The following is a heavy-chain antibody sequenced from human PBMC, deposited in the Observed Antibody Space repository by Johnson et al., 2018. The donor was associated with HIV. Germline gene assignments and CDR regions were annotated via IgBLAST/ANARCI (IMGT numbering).Heavy chain of an antibody. D-gene: IGHD6-13*01. V-gene: IGHV3-66*01. CDR3: TTDPMAAAGHEAFDV. Sequence: VQLVESGGGLVQPGGSLRLSCAASGFTVSSNYMSWVRQAPGKGLEWVSVIYSGGSTYYADSVKGRFTISRDNAKNSLYLQMNSLRAEDTAVYYCTTDPMAAAGHEAFDVWGQGTVVTVSS. J-gene: IGHJ3*01. CDR2: IYSGGST. CDR1: GFTVSSNY.